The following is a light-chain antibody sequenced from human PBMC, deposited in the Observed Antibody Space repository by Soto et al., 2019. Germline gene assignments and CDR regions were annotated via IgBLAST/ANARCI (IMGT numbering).Light chain of an antibody. Sequence: QSVLTQPRSVSGSPGQSVTISCTGTSSDVGGYNYVSWYRQHPGKAPKLMIYDVSKRPSGVPDRFSGSKSGNTASLTISGLQAEDEADYYCCSYAGSYTLRVFGGGTKLTVL. CDR3: CSYAGSYTLRV. CDR2: DVS. CDR1: SSDVGGYNY. V-gene: IGLV2-11*01. J-gene: IGLJ3*02.